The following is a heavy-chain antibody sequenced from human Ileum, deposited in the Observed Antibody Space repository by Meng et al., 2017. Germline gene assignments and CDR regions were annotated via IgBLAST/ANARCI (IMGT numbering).Heavy chain of an antibody. CDR3: ARDSGWRRYYYYYGMDV. CDR1: GFTFSSYE. D-gene: IGHD6-19*01. V-gene: IGHV3-48*03. J-gene: IGHJ6*02. CDR2: ISSSGSTI. Sequence: GGSLRLSCAASGFTFSSYEMNWVRQAPGKGLEWVSYISSSGSTIYYADSVKGRFTISRENAKNSLYLQMNSLRAEDTAVYYCARDSGWRRYYYYYGMDVWGQGTTVTVSS.